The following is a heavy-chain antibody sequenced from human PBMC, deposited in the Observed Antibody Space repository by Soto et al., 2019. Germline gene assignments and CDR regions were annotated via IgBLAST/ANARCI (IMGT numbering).Heavy chain of an antibody. Sequence: ASVKVSCKTSGYTFTKYTIHWVRQAPGQGLEWMGWINAGNGNTEYSQKFQGRVTITRDTSASTAYMELSSLRSEDSGVYYCARDATLHFDFWKKWNWFDLWGQGTLVTVSS. CDR2: INAGNGNT. CDR3: ARDATLHFDFWKKWNWFDL. CDR1: GYTFTKYT. V-gene: IGHV1-3*01. J-gene: IGHJ5*02. D-gene: IGHD3-3*01.